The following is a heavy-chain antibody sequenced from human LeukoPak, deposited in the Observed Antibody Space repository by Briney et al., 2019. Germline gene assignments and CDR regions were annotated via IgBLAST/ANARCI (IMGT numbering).Heavy chain of an antibody. CDR3: ARVSGYDWESSYDY. CDR2: IYDSGST. V-gene: IGHV4-59*01. D-gene: IGHD5-12*01. J-gene: IGHJ4*02. Sequence: SETLSLTCTVSGGSISSYYWSWIRQPPGKGLEWIGYIYDSGSTNYNPSLKSRVTISVDTSKNQFSLKLSSVTAADTAVYYCARVSGYDWESSYDYWGQGTLVTVSS. CDR1: GGSISSYY.